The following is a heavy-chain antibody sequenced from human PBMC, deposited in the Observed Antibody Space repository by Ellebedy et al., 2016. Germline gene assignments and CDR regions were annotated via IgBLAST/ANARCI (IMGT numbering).Heavy chain of an antibody. Sequence: GESLKISCAASGFKFSDFYMSWIRQPPGKGLEWASFITHDANTNYYSDSVEGRISVSRDNTKSSLYLEMNSLRAEDTAIYYCETWAYETSPYPRFFNFWGQGTLVTVSS. V-gene: IGHV3-11*01. D-gene: IGHD2-21*01. CDR1: GFKFSDFY. CDR3: ETWAYETSPYPRFFNF. CDR2: ITHDANTN. J-gene: IGHJ4*02.